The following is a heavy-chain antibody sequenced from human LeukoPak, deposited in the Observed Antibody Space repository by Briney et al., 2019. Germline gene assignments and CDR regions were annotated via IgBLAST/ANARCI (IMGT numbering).Heavy chain of an antibody. CDR3: AKEGYYVSSGWGNSMDV. CDR1: GFTFSSYG. CDR2: ISYDGSNK. Sequence: GGSLRLSCAASGFTFSSYGMHWVRQAPGKGLEWVAVISYDGSNKYYADSVKGRFTISRDNSKNTLYLQMNSLRAEDTAVYYCAKEGYYVSSGWGNSMDVWGQGTTVTVSS. D-gene: IGHD3-22*01. V-gene: IGHV3-30*18. J-gene: IGHJ6*02.